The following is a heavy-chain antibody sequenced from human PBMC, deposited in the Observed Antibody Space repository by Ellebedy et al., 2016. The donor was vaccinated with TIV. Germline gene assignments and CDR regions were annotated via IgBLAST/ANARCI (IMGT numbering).Heavy chain of an antibody. CDR3: ATDEGGSYDS. CDR2: ISRDGDIR. J-gene: IGHJ4*02. V-gene: IGHV3-74*01. D-gene: IGHD1-26*01. Sequence: GGSLRLSCATSGFTFTYTWMHWIRQAPGKGLEWVSRISRDGDIRGYAEFAKGRFTVPRDNTKNTLYLQMSGLIADDSAVYYCATDEGGSYDSWGQGTRVSVSS. CDR1: GFTFTYTW.